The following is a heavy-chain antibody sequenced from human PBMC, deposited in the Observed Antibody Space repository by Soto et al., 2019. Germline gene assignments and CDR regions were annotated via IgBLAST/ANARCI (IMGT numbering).Heavy chain of an antibody. CDR3: ARDDSEVTDY. CDR2: ISYDGSNK. V-gene: IGHV3-30-3*01. Sequence: GGSLRLSCAASGFTFSSYAMHWVRQAPGKGLEWVAVISYDGSNKYYADSVKGRFTISRDNSKNTLYLQMNSLRAEDTAVYYCARDDSEVTDYWGQGTLVIVSS. J-gene: IGHJ4*02. CDR1: GFTFSSYA. D-gene: IGHD5-18*01.